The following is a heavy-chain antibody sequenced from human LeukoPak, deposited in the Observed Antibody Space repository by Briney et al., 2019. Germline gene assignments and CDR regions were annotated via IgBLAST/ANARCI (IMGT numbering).Heavy chain of an antibody. CDR2: MSPNSGNT. CDR3: ARGPPNWGFDY. Sequence: GASVKISCKASGYTFTGYDINWVRQATGQGLEWMGWMSPNSGNTGYAQKFQGRVTMTRNTSISTAYMQLSSLRSEDTAVYYCARGPPNWGFDYWGQGTLVTVSS. D-gene: IGHD7-27*01. CDR1: GYTFTGYD. J-gene: IGHJ4*02. V-gene: IGHV1-8*01.